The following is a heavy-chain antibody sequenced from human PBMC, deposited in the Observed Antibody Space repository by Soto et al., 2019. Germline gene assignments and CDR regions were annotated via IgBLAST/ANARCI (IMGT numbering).Heavy chain of an antibody. J-gene: IGHJ4*02. CDR3: ARVHTHGHQYYYDSSGYYYAFDY. CDR1: GGTFSSYA. Sequence: SVKVSCKASGGTFSSYAISWVRQAPGQGLEWMGGIIPIFGTANYAQKFQGRVTITADESTSTAYMELSSLRSEDTAVYYCARVHTHGHQYYYDSSGYYYAFDYWGQGTLVTVS. CDR2: IIPIFGTA. D-gene: IGHD3-22*01. V-gene: IGHV1-69*13.